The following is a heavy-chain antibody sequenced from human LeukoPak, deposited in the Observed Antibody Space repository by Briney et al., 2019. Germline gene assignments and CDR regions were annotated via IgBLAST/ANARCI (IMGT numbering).Heavy chain of an antibody. D-gene: IGHD5-24*01. CDR2: ISAYKGNT. V-gene: IGHV1-18*04. Sequence: SSVKVSCKASGYSFNVHGMTWVRQAPRQGLEWVGWISAYKGNTNYAAKFQGRVTMTTDTSTSTGYMELTSLRSDDTAVYYCARTLGGNYVEMATGVDLWGRGTLVTVS. CDR3: ARTLGGNYVEMATGVDL. J-gene: IGHJ2*01. CDR1: GYSFNVHG.